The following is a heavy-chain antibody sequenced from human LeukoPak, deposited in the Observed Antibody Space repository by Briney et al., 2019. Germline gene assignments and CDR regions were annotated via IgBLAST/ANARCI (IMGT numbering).Heavy chain of an antibody. J-gene: IGHJ4*02. V-gene: IGHV4-39*01. CDR2: IYYSGST. CDR3: AGTYSSGGSCHDPFDY. D-gene: IGHD2-15*01. Sequence: SETLSLTCTVSGGSISSSGYYWGWIRQPPGKGLEWIGSIYYSGSTYYNPSLKSRVTISVDTSKNQFSLKLSSVTAADTAVYYCAGTYSSGGSCHDPFDYWGQGALVTVSS. CDR1: GGSISSSGYY.